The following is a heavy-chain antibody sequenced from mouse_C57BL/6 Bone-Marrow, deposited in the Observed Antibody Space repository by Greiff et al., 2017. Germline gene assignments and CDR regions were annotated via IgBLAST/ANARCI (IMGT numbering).Heavy chain of an antibody. V-gene: IGHV1-18*01. J-gene: IGHJ2*01. CDR2: INPNNGGT. CDR1: GYTFTDYN. D-gene: IGHD2-5*01. Sequence: VQLQQSGPELVKPGASVKIPCKASGYTFTDYNMDWVKQSHGKSLEWIGDINPNNGGTIYNQKFKGKATLTVDKSSSTAYMELRRLTSEDTAVYYCARGRYSNLYFDYWGQGTTLTVSS. CDR3: ARGRYSNLYFDY.